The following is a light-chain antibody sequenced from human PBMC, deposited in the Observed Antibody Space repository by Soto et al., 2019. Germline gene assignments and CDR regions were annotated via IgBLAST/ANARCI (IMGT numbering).Light chain of an antibody. CDR3: QQYGSSGT. Sequence: EIVMTQSPCTLSVSPGKTATVSCRASQTIDTNLAWDQQKPGQAPRLLSYGASSRATGIPDRFSGSGSGTDFTLTISRLEPEDFAVYYCQQYGSSGTFGQGTKVDIK. J-gene: IGKJ1*01. CDR1: QTIDTN. V-gene: IGKV3-20*01. CDR2: GAS.